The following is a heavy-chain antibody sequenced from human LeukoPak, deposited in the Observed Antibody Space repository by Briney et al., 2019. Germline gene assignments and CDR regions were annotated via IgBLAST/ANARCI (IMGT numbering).Heavy chain of an antibody. CDR3: ARAQGWIVVVPAAMAHFDY. J-gene: IGHJ4*02. CDR1: GGTFSSYA. CDR2: IIPIFGTA. V-gene: IGHV1-69*13. D-gene: IGHD2-2*01. Sequence: SVKVSCKASGGTFSSYAISWVRQAPGQGLEWMGGIIPIFGTANYAQKFQGRVTITADESTSTAYMELSSLRSDDTAVYYCARAQGWIVVVPAAMAHFDYWGQGTLVTVSS.